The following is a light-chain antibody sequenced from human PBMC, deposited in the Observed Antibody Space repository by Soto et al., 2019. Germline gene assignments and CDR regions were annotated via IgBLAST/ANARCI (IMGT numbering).Light chain of an antibody. CDR2: EVS. Sequence: QSALTQPASVSGSPGQSITISCTGTSSDVGAYNYVSWYQQHPDKAPKLMIFEVSIRPSAVSNRFSGSKSGNTASLTISGLQAEDEADYYCSSYSTTGTLVLGTGNKVTVL. J-gene: IGLJ1*01. CDR1: SSDVGAYNY. CDR3: SSYSTTGTLV. V-gene: IGLV2-14*01.